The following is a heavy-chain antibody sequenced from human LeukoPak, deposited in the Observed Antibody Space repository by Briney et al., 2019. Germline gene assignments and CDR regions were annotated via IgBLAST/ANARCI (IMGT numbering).Heavy chain of an antibody. CDR1: GDSVSRSDSY. J-gene: IGHJ1*01. D-gene: IGHD3-22*01. V-gene: IGHV4-39*01. CDR3: ARRRYYDGSGYLQ. CDR2: IYYSGRT. Sequence: SETLSLTCSVSGDSVSRSDSYWDWIRQPPGKGLEWIGTIYYSGRTYYSPSLKSRVTMSVDPSNNQFSLTLRPVTAADTAVYYCARRRYYDGSGYLQWGQGTLLSVSS.